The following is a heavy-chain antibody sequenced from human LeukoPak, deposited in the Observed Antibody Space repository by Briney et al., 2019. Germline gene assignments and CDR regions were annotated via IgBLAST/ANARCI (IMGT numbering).Heavy chain of an antibody. J-gene: IGHJ5*02. CDR2: IIPIFGTA. Sequence: SVKVSCKASGYTFTVYYMHWVRQAPGQGLEWMGGIIPIFGTANYAQKFQGRVTITADESTSTAYMELSSLRSEDTAVYYCASDYGDFRTWGQGTLVTVSS. D-gene: IGHD4-17*01. V-gene: IGHV1-69*13. CDR1: GYTFTVYY. CDR3: ASDYGDFRT.